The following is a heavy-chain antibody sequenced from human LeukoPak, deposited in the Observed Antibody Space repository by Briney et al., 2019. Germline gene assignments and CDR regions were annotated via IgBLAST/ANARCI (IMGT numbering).Heavy chain of an antibody. V-gene: IGHV3-21*01. CDR1: GFTFSAYS. CDR2: ISSSSSYI. J-gene: IGHJ4*02. Sequence: PGGSLRLSCAASGFTFSAYSMNWVRQAPGKGLEWVSSISSSSSYIYYADSVKGRFTISRDNAKNSLYLQMSSLRAEDTAVYYCARDLEEYCSGGSCSLFDYWGQGTLVTVSS. CDR3: ARDLEEYCSGGSCSLFDY. D-gene: IGHD2-15*01.